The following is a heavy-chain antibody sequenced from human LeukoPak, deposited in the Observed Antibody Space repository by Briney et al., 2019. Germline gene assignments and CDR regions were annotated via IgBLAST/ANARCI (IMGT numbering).Heavy chain of an antibody. CDR1: GYSFTDYY. V-gene: IGHV1-2*02. CDR3: ATLPSAGPPFDF. J-gene: IGHJ4*02. Sequence: ASVKVSCKASGYSFTDYYMHWVRQAPGQGLEWMGWINPNSGGTNYAQRFQGRVAMTRDTSISVAYMELSRLRSDDTAVYYCATLPSAGPPFDFWGRGTLVTVSS. D-gene: IGHD6-13*01. CDR2: INPNSGGT.